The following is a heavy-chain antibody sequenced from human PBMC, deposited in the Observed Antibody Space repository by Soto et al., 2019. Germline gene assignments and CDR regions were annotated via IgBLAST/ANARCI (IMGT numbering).Heavy chain of an antibody. CDR3: AKIRTYDFWSGYSSSPTHDY. D-gene: IGHD3-3*01. CDR2: ISGSGGST. J-gene: IGHJ4*02. CDR1: GLTFSSYA. Sequence: PGGSLRLSCAASGLTFSSYAMSWVRQAPGKGLEWVSAISGSGGSTYYADSVKGRFTISRDNSKNTLYLQMNSLRAEDTAVYYCAKIRTYDFWSGYSSSPTHDYWGQGTLVTVSS. V-gene: IGHV3-23*01.